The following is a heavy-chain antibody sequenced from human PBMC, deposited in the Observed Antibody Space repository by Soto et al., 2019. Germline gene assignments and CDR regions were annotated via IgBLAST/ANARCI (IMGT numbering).Heavy chain of an antibody. CDR3: AKDLGGGYEPGDY. CDR1: GATFSISV. Sequence: QVQLVQSGAELKKPGSSVKVSCRASGATFSISVFNWVRQAPGQGLEWMGGIISMFGTPNYSQKFQGRVTNSADKSKSTGYIELNNPRTYDPAIYYCAKDLGGGYEPGDYLGQGTQVTVSS. J-gene: IGHJ4*02. CDR2: IISMFGTP. V-gene: IGHV1-69*14. D-gene: IGHD5-12*01.